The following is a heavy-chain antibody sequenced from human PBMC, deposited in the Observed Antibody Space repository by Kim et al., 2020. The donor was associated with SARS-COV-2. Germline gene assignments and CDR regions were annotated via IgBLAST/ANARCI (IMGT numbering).Heavy chain of an antibody. CDR2: IYYSGST. J-gene: IGHJ4*02. V-gene: IGHV4-39*01. D-gene: IGHD3-3*02. Sequence: SETLSLTCTGSGCSISSSSYYWGWSRKTPGKGLEWIGSIYYSGSTYYNPSLKSRVTISVDTSKNQFSLKRSAVTAAATAVYSCARLDVAFGGDFDHWGQGTLLTFSS. CDR3: ARLDVAFGGDFDH. CDR1: GCSISSSSYY.